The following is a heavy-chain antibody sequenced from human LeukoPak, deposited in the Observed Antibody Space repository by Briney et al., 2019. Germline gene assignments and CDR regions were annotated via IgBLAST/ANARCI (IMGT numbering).Heavy chain of an antibody. V-gene: IGHV4-39*01. D-gene: IGHD2-15*01. CDR2: IYYSGST. CDR1: GGSISSSSYY. CDR3: ARGRAYCSGGSCYPSKQRKKDFDC. J-gene: IGHJ4*02. Sequence: SETLSLTCTVSGGSISSSSYYWGWICQPPGKGLEWIGSIYYSGSTYYNPSLKSRVTISVDTSKNQFSLKLSSVTAADTAVYYCARGRAYCSGGSCYPSKQRKKDFDCWGQGTLVTVSS.